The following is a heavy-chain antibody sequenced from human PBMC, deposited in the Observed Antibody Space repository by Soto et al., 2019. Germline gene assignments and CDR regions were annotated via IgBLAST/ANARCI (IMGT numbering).Heavy chain of an antibody. V-gene: IGHV3-23*01. CDR2: ISGSGGST. Sequence: PGGSLRLSCAASGFTFSSYAMSGVHQAPGKGLEWVSAISGSGGSTYYADSVKGRFTISRDNSKNTLYLQMNSLRAEDTAVYYCARARGYSPPYYYYYGMDVWGQGTTVTVSS. J-gene: IGHJ6*02. CDR1: GFTFSSYA. D-gene: IGHD5-18*01. CDR3: ARARGYSPPYYYYYGMDV.